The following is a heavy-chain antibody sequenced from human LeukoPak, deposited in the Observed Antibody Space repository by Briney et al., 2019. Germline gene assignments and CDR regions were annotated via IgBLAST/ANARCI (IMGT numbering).Heavy chain of an antibody. J-gene: IGHJ4*02. CDR2: IYHSGST. Sequence: SGTLSLTCAVSAGSISSSNWWSWVRQPPGEGLEWIGEIYHSGSTNYNPSLKSRVTISVDTSKNQFSLKLSSVTAADTAVYYCARWLRLGDYFDYWGQGTLVTVSS. CDR1: AGSISSSNW. CDR3: ARWLRLGDYFDY. D-gene: IGHD3-16*01. V-gene: IGHV4-4*02.